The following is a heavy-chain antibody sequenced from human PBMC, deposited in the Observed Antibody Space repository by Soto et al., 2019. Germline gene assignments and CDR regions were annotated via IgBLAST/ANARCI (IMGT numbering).Heavy chain of an antibody. CDR3: ARQWELLRDWFDP. CDR1: GGSISSSNW. Sequence: SETLSLTCAVSGGSISSSNWWSWVRQPPGKGWEWMGEIYHSGSTNYNPSLKSRVTISVDKAKNQFSLKLSSVTAADTAVYYCARQWELLRDWFDPGGQETLVLVTS. D-gene: IGHD1-26*01. J-gene: IGHJ5*02. V-gene: IGHV4-4*02. CDR2: IYHSGST.